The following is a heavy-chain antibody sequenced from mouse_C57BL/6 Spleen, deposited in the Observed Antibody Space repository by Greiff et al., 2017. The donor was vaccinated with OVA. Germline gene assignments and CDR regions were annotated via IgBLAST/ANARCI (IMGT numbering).Heavy chain of an antibody. CDR3: VLDSSGYVNYY. J-gene: IGHJ2*01. D-gene: IGHD3-2*02. V-gene: IGHV1-22*01. CDR2: INPNNGGT. Sequence: VQLQQPGPELVKPGASVKMSCKASGYTFTNYKMHWVKQSHGKSLEWIGYINPNNGGTSYNQKFKGKATLTVNKSSCTAYMELRSLTSEESAVYYCVLDSSGYVNYYWGQGTTLTVSS. CDR1: GYTFTNYK.